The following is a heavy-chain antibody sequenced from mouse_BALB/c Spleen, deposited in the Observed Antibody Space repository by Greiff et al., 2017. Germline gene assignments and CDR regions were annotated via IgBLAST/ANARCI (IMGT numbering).Heavy chain of an antibody. Sequence: EVKLVESGGGLVKPGGSLKLSCAASGFTFSDYYMYWVRQTPEKRLEWVATISDGGSYTYYPDSVKGRFTISRDNAKNNLYLQMSSLKSEDTAMYYCARTSYWYFDVWGAGTTVTVSS. CDR3: ARTSYWYFDV. CDR2: ISDGGSYT. V-gene: IGHV5-4*02. D-gene: IGHD2-10*02. J-gene: IGHJ1*01. CDR1: GFTFSDYY.